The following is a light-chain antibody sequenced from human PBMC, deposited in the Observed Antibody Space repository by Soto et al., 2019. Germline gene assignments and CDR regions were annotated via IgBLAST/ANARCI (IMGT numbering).Light chain of an antibody. CDR1: RSLLHSNGYNY. J-gene: IGKJ5*01. Sequence: DIVMTQSPLSLPVTPGEPASISCRSSRSLLHSNGYNYLDWYLQKPGQSPQLLIYLGSNRASGVPDRFSGSGSGTDFTLKISRVEAEDVGVYYCMGFGQGTRLEIK. V-gene: IGKV2-28*01. CDR3: MG. CDR2: LGS.